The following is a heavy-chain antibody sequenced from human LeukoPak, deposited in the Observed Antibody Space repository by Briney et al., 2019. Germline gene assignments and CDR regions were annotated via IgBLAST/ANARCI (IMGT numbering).Heavy chain of an antibody. J-gene: IGHJ3*02. CDR1: GFTFSDYY. CDR3: ASYLGAPNDAFDI. V-gene: IGHV3-11*01. Sequence: PGGSLRLSCAASGFTFSDYYMSWIRQAPGKGLEWVSYISSSGSTIYYADSVKGRLTISRDNAKNSLYLQMNSLRAEDTAVYYCASYLGAPNDAFDIWGQGTMVTVSS. D-gene: IGHD1-26*01. CDR2: ISSSGSTI.